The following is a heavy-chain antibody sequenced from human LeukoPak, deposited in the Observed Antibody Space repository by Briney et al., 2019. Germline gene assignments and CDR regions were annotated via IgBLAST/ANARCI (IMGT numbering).Heavy chain of an antibody. CDR3: AKGAASRGYTYVAN. J-gene: IGHJ4*02. CDR2: VSGSGGST. D-gene: IGHD5-18*01. CDR1: AFTFRPYA. Sequence: GGSLRLSCAASAFTFRPYAMIWVRQAPGKGLEWVSTVSGSGGSTYYADSVKGRFTISRDNSNNTLYLEMNSLRAEDTAVYYCAKGAASRGYTYVANWGQGTLVTVSS. V-gene: IGHV3-23*01.